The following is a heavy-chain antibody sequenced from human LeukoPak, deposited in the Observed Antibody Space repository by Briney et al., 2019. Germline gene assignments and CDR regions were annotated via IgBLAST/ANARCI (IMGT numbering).Heavy chain of an antibody. J-gene: IGHJ6*02. V-gene: IGHV4-4*02. CDR1: GFPFSSYW. CDR2: IYHSGST. D-gene: IGHD3-22*01. Sequence: PGGSLRLSCVASGFPFSSYWMTWVRQPPGKGLEWIGEIYHSGSTNYNPSLKSRVTISVDKSKNQFSLKLSSVTAADTAVYYCARCSYYYDSSGYYYYYYGMDVWGQGTTVTVSS. CDR3: ARCSYYYDSSGYYYYYYGMDV.